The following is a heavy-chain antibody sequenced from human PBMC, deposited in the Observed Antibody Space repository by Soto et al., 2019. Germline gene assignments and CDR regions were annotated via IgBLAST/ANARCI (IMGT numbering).Heavy chain of an antibody. Sequence: PADTLSLTFSVSGGSIRYNSYYGCWIRQPPGKGLEWVGGIFYTGTTYYSPSLKDRVTISVDTSKHSLSLHLTSVTAADTAVYFCARLVVVAPVANAWGQGTLVTVSS. V-gene: IGHV4-39*02. CDR1: GGSIRYNSYY. CDR2: IFYTGTT. CDR3: ARLVVVAPVANA. J-gene: IGHJ5*02. D-gene: IGHD2-2*01.